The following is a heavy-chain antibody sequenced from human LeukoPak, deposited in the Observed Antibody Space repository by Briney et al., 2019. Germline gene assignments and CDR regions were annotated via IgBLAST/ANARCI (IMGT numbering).Heavy chain of an antibody. D-gene: IGHD1-14*01. CDR3: ARGVGTYQTYFDY. CDR2: INPSAVST. J-gene: IGHJ4*02. Sequence: ASVKVSCKASGYTFTGYFIHWVRQAPGQGLEWMGIINPSAVSTSYAQKFLGRVTMTRDTSTSTVYMELSSLRSEDTAVYYCARGVGTYQTYFDYWGQGTLVTVSS. CDR1: GYTFTGYF. V-gene: IGHV1-46*01.